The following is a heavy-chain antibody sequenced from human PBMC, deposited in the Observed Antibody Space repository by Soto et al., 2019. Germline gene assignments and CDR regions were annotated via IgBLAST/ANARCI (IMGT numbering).Heavy chain of an antibody. CDR3: ARVLYYGSGSYSPYGMDV. CDR2: VSPPFRTS. V-gene: IGHV1-69*01. CDR1: GVSFNNNG. D-gene: IGHD3-10*01. J-gene: IGHJ6*02. Sequence: QVQLVQSGAEVKKPGSSVKVSCKTSGVSFNNNGIGWVRQAPGHGLEWMGGVSPPFRTSNYARKFQGRISSTADASTGTVNMELSSLTSEDTAQYYFARVLYYGSGSYSPYGMDVWGQWTTVTVSS.